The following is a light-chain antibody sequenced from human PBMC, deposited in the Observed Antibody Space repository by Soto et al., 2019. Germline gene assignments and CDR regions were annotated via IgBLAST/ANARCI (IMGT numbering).Light chain of an antibody. CDR2: KAS. J-gene: IGKJ1*01. V-gene: IGKV1-5*03. CDR1: QTISSW. CDR3: QRYNSYSEA. Sequence: DIQVTQSPSTLSGSVGDRVTITCRASQTISSWLAWYQQKPGKAPKLLIYKASTLKSGVPSRFSGSGSGTEFTLTISSLQPDDFATYYCQRYNSYSEAFGQGTKVDI.